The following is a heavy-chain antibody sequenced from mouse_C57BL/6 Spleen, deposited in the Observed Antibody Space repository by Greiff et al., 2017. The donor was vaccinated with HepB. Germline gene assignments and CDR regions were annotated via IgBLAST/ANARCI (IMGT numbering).Heavy chain of an antibody. D-gene: IGHD3-3*01. CDR2: IYPGDGDT. Sequence: QVQLQQSGAELVKPGASVKISCKASGYAFSSYWMNWVKQRPGKGLEWIGQIYPGDGDTNYNGKFKGKATLTADKSSSTAYMQRSSLTSEDSAVYFCARWGLGKATGDAMDYWGQGTSVTVSS. CDR1: GYAFSSYW. CDR3: ARWGLGKATGDAMDY. J-gene: IGHJ4*01. V-gene: IGHV1-80*01.